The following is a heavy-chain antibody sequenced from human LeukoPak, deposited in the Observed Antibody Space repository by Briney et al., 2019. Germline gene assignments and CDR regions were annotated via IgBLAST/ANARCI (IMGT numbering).Heavy chain of an antibody. V-gene: IGHV3-74*01. J-gene: IGHJ4*02. CDR3: ARDGKRGYSYGCTDY. CDR2: INSDGSST. Sequence: GGSLRLSCAASGFTFSSYWMHWVRQAPGKGLVWVSRINSDGSSTSYADSVKGRFTISRDNAKNTLYLQMNGLRAEDTALYYCARDGKRGYSYGCTDYWGQGTLVTVSS. CDR1: GFTFSSYW. D-gene: IGHD5-18*01.